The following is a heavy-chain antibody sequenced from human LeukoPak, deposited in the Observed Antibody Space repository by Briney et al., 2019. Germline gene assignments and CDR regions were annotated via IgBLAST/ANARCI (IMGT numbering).Heavy chain of an antibody. D-gene: IGHD3-10*01. CDR3: ARQASWLYDSGTNWFDP. CDR2: IYPGDSDT. Sequence: GESLKISCKGSGYSFTHYWIGWVRQMPGKGLEWVGIIYPGDSDTRYSPSFQGQVTISADKSISTAYLQWSSLKASDTAMYYCARQASWLYDSGTNWFDPWGQGTLVTVSS. J-gene: IGHJ5*02. CDR1: GYSFTHYW. V-gene: IGHV5-51*01.